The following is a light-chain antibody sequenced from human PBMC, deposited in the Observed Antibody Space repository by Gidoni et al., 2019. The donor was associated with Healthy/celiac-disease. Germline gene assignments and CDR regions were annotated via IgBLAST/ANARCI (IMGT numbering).Light chain of an antibody. J-gene: IGKJ4*01. Sequence: EIVLTQSPATLFLSPGERATLSCRASQSVSSYLAWYQQKPGQAPRLLIYDASNRATGIPARFSGSGSGTDVTINISSLEPEDFAVYYCQQRSNWHPLTFGGGTKVEIK. CDR2: DAS. CDR1: QSVSSY. CDR3: QQRSNWHPLT. V-gene: IGKV3-11*01.